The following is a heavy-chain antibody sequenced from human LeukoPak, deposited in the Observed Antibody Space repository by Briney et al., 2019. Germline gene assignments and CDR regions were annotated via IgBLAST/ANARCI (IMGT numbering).Heavy chain of an antibody. CDR2: VDPEDGET. CDR3: ATVNSGGSEGVDY. CDR1: GYTFTDYY. J-gene: IGHJ4*02. Sequence: ASVKVSCKVSGYTFTDYYMHWVQQAPGKGLEWMGLVDPEDGETIYAEKFQGRVTITADTSTDTAYMELSSLRSEDSAVYYCATVNSGGSEGVDYWGQGTLVTVSS. V-gene: IGHV1-69-2*01. D-gene: IGHD1-26*01.